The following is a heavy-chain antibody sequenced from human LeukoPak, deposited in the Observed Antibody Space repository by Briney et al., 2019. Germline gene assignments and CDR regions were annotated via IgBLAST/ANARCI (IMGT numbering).Heavy chain of an antibody. CDR1: GFPFSNAW. V-gene: IGHV3-15*01. Sequence: GGSLRLYCAASGFPFSNAWMSWVRQPPGKGLEWVGRIKTKTDAGPPDYAAPVKGRFTISRDDSTNTLYLQMNSLKTEDTAVYYCTTAAQWYSNSFFAYYYYMDVWGKGTTVTVSS. CDR2: IKTKTDAGPP. D-gene: IGHD6-13*01. CDR3: TTAAQWYSNSFFAYYYYMDV. J-gene: IGHJ6*03.